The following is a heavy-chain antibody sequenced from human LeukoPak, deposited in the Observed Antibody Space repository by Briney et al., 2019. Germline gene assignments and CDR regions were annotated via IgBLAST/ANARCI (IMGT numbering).Heavy chain of an antibody. V-gene: IGHV1-2*02. CDR3: ALLGATELDY. D-gene: IGHD1-26*01. Sequence: ASVKVSCKASGYTFTGYYVHWVRQAPGQGLEWMGWVIPHSGGTNYAQKFQGRVTMTRDTSINTAYMELFSLRSDDTAIYYCALLGATELDYWGQGTLVTVSS. CDR2: VIPHSGGT. CDR1: GYTFTGYY. J-gene: IGHJ4*02.